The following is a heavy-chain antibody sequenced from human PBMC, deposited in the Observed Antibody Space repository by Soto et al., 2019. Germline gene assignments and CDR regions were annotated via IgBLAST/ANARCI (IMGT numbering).Heavy chain of an antibody. Sequence: PGGSLRLSCAASGFTFNNYAMGWVHQAPGKGLEWLSGISGSGATTYYADSVKGRFTISRDNSKNILYLQMSNLRAEDTAIYYCAKDRSVDAGPGSKGSTDYWGQGTLVTVSS. D-gene: IGHD2-8*01. V-gene: IGHV3-23*01. CDR1: GFTFNNYA. CDR3: AKDRSVDAGPGSKGSTDY. J-gene: IGHJ4*02. CDR2: ISGSGATT.